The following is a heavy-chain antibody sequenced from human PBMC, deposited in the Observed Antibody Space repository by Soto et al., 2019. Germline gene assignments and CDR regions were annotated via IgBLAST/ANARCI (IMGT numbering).Heavy chain of an antibody. CDR3: ARTLSWRRGPFDS. CDR1: GFIFNPYS. J-gene: IGHJ4*02. D-gene: IGHD2-15*01. Sequence: GGSLRLSCAASGFIFNPYSMNWVRQAPGKGLEWVSYISGGSQTIFYADSVRGRFTISRDNANNSTSLQMVSLRDEDTAVYYCARTLSWRRGPFDSWGQGTLVTVSS. CDR2: ISGGSQTI. V-gene: IGHV3-48*02.